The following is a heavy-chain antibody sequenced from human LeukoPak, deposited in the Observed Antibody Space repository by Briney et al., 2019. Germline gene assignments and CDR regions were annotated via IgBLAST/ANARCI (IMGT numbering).Heavy chain of an antibody. CDR3: ARAPRRLVPNYFDY. V-gene: IGHV3-30*04. CDR2: ISYDGSNK. J-gene: IGHJ4*02. D-gene: IGHD3-9*01. Sequence: GRSLRLSCAAPGFTFSSYAMHWVRQAPGKGLEWVAVISYDGSNKYYADSVKGRFTISRDNSKNTLYLQMNSLRAEDTAVYYCARAPRRLVPNYFDYWGQGTLVTVSS. CDR1: GFTFSSYA.